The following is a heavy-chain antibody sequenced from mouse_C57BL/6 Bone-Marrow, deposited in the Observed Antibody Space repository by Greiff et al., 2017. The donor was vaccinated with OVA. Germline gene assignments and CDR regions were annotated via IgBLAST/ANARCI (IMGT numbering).Heavy chain of an antibody. V-gene: IGHV1-64*01. Sequence: QVQLQQPGAELVKPGASVKLSCKASGYTFTSYWMHWVKQRPGQGLEWIGMIHPNSGSTNYNEKFKSKATLTVDKSSSTAYMQLSSLTSEDSAVYYCARRSYYYGYFAYWGQGTTLTVSS. D-gene: IGHD1-1*01. CDR2: IHPNSGST. CDR3: ARRSYYYGYFAY. CDR1: GYTFTSYW. J-gene: IGHJ2*01.